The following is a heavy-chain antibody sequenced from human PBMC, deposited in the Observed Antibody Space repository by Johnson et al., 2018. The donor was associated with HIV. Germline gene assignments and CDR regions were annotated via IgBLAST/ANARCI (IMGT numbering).Heavy chain of an antibody. V-gene: IGHV3-30-3*01. CDR3: ARGGKSYYGAFDI. CDR2: ISFDGSNK. Sequence: QEQLVESGGGVVQPGRSLRLSCAASGFTFSSYAMHWVRQAPGKGLEWVAVISFDGSNKYYADSVKGRFTISRDNSKNTLYLQMNSLRAEDTAVYYCARGGKSYYGAFDIWGQGTMVTVSS. CDR1: GFTFSSYA. J-gene: IGHJ3*02. D-gene: IGHD3-10*01.